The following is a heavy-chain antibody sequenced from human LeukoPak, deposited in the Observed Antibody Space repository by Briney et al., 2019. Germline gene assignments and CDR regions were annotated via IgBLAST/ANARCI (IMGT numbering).Heavy chain of an antibody. V-gene: IGHV3-48*03. CDR2: ISRSGSTI. CDR3: ARAAGEMATIRY. J-gene: IGHJ4*02. Sequence: PGGSLRLSCAASGFTLSSSEMNWVRQAPGKGLEWVSYISRSGSTIFYADSVKGRFTISRDNAKNSLYLQMNSLRAEDTAVYYCARAAGEMATIRYWGQGTLVTVSS. CDR1: GFTLSSSE. D-gene: IGHD5-24*01.